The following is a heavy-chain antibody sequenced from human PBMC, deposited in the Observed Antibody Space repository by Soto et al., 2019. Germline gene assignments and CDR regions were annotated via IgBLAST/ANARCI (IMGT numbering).Heavy chain of an antibody. CDR2: ISYDGSNK. J-gene: IGHJ6*02. V-gene: IGHV3-30-3*01. D-gene: IGHD3-10*01. CDR3: ARDRRAGVPPYYYYGMDV. CDR1: GFTFSSYP. Sequence: QVQLVESGGGVVQPGRSLRLSCAASGFTFSSYPMHWVRQAPGKGLEWVAVISYDGSNKYYADSVKGRFTISRDNSKNTLYLQMNSLRAEDTAVYYCARDRRAGVPPYYYYGMDVWGQGTTVTVSS.